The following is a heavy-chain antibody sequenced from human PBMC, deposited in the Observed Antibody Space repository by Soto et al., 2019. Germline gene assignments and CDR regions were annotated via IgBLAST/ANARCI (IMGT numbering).Heavy chain of an antibody. CDR1: GYTFTAYH. Sequence: ASVKVSCKASGYTFTAYHMHWVRQAPGQGLEWMGWIDLNSDDTKYALKFQGRVTMTRDTSIDTGYMELSRMRSDDTAIYYCAGRDFTCGLDVWGQGTTVTVSS. V-gene: IGHV1-2*02. CDR3: AGRDFTCGLDV. CDR2: IDLNSDDT. J-gene: IGHJ6*02.